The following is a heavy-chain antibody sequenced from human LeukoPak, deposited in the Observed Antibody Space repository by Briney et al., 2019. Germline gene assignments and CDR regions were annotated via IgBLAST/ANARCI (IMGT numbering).Heavy chain of an antibody. CDR1: GGSFSGYY. Sequence: SETLSLTCAVYGGSFSGYYWSWIRQPPGKGLEWIGEINHSGSTNYNPSLKSRVTISVDTSKNQFSLKLSSVTAADTAVYYCARVPRHQLLSSSPSGAFDIWGQGTMVTVSS. J-gene: IGHJ3*02. D-gene: IGHD2-2*01. CDR2: INHSGST. CDR3: ARVPRHQLLSSSPSGAFDI. V-gene: IGHV4-34*01.